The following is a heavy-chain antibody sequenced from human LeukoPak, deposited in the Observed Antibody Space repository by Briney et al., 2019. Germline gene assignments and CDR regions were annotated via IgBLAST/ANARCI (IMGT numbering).Heavy chain of an antibody. J-gene: IGHJ4*02. Sequence: GGSLRLSCAASGFTFGNYWLHWVRQAPGKGLVWVSRINRDGSITKYADSVKGRFTVPRDNAKNTLDLQMNSLRAEDTAVYYCARDKKSGESSEIDYWGQGTLVTVSS. CDR2: INRDGSIT. D-gene: IGHD3-10*01. CDR1: GFTFGNYW. CDR3: ARDKKSGESSEIDY. V-gene: IGHV3-74*01.